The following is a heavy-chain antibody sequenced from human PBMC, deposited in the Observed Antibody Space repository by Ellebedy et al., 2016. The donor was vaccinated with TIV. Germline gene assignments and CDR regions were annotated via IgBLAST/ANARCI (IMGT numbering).Heavy chain of an antibody. V-gene: IGHV4-39*01. Sequence: SETLSLTCTVSGDSISRSSYYWGWIRQPPGKGLEWIGSIYYTGSTFYNPSLKSRVTISVDTSKSQFFLKLTSVTAADTAVYYCARYVSYFDTVDQIDYFFDYWGQGALVTVSS. J-gene: IGHJ4*02. CDR3: ARYVSYFDTVDQIDYFFDY. CDR1: GDSISRSSYY. CDR2: IYYTGST. D-gene: IGHD3-22*01.